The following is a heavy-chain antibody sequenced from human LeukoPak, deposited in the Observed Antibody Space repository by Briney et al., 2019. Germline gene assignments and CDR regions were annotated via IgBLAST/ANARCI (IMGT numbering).Heavy chain of an antibody. Sequence: GGSLRLSCVASGFSFSSFSMNWVRQAPGKGLEWVSYISSSSSTIYYADSVKGRFTISRDNAKNSLYLQMNSLRAEDTAVYYCARELWDSNYSIDYWGQGTLVTVSS. V-gene: IGHV3-48*04. D-gene: IGHD4-11*01. CDR1: GFSFSSFS. J-gene: IGHJ4*02. CDR2: ISSSSSTI. CDR3: ARELWDSNYSIDY.